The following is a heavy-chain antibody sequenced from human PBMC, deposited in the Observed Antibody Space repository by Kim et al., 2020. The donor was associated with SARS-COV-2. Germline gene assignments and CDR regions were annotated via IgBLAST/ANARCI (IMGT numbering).Heavy chain of an antibody. V-gene: IGHV4-34*01. Sequence: SETLSLTCAVYGGSFSGYYWSWIRQPPGKGLDGIGEINHSGSTSYNPSLKSRVTISVDTSKNQFSLKLTSVTAADTAVYFCARPGGWLQLRYFDYWGQGTLVTVSS. CDR1: GGSFSGYY. CDR3: ARPGGWLQLRYFDY. J-gene: IGHJ4*02. CDR2: INHSGST. D-gene: IGHD5-12*01.